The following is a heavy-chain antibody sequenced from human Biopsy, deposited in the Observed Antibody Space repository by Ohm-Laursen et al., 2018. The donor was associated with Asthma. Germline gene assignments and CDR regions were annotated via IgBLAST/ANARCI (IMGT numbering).Heavy chain of an antibody. CDR2: ISYGGKT. CDR3: ARRITIFGVVQKDHGMDA. D-gene: IGHD3-3*01. V-gene: IGHV4-39*01. J-gene: IGHJ6*02. CDR1: GGSMTPTSHY. Sequence: SETLSLTCTVSGGSMTPTSHYWDWIRQAPGKGLEWIGYISYGGKTSYNPSLKNRVTISRDPSKNQFSLRLTSVTAADTAVYFCARRITIFGVVQKDHGMDAWGQGTTVTVSS.